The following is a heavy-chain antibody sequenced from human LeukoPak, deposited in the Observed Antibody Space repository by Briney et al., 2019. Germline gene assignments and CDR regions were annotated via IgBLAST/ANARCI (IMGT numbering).Heavy chain of an antibody. CDR3: AREAYYYGSGSYPLDY. V-gene: IGHV4-4*07. Sequence: SSETLSLTCTVSGGSISSYYWSWIRQPAGKGLEWIGRIYTSGSTNYNPSLKSRVTMSVDTSKNQFSLKLSPVTAADTAVYYCAREAYYYGSGSYPLDYWGQGTLVTVSS. D-gene: IGHD3-10*01. J-gene: IGHJ4*02. CDR2: IYTSGST. CDR1: GGSISSYY.